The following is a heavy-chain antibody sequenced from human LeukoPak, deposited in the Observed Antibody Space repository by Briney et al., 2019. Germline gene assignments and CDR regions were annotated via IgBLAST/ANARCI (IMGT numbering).Heavy chain of an antibody. CDR1: GFTVSSNY. J-gene: IGHJ4*02. V-gene: IGHV3-23*01. D-gene: IGHD6-13*01. CDR3: AKAQQLVQEFDY. CDR2: ISGSGGST. Sequence: GGSLRLSCAASGFTVSSNYMTWVRQAPGKGLEWVSAISGSGGSTYYADSVKGRFTISRDNSKNTLYLQMNSLRAEDTAVYYCAKAQQLVQEFDYWGQGNLFTVSS.